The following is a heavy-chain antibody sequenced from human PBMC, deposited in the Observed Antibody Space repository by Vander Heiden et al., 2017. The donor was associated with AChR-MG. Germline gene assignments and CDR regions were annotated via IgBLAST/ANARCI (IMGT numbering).Heavy chain of an antibody. CDR1: GFTCSSYW. CDR3: ARWGYFGPPNGYFDL. D-gene: IGHD1-26*01. J-gene: IGHJ2*01. CDR2: IKQDGSEK. Sequence: EVQLVESGGGLVQPGGSLRLSCAASGFTCSSYWMSWVRQAPGKGLEWVANIKQDGSEKYYVDSVKGRFTISRDNAKNSLYLQMNSLRAEDTAVYYCARWGYFGPPNGYFDLWGRGTLVTVSS. V-gene: IGHV3-7*01.